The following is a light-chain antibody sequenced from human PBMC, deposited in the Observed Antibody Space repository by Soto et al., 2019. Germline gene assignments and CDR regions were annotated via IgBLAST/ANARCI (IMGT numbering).Light chain of an antibody. CDR3: SSYTSSSTPYV. CDR1: SSDVGGYNY. Sequence: QSALTQPASVSGSPGQSITISCTGTSSDVGGYNYVSWYQQHPGKAPKLMIYEVSNRPSGVSNRFYGAKSGNTASLTISGLQAEDEADYFCSSYTSSSTPYVVATGTTLTVL. V-gene: IGLV2-14*01. J-gene: IGLJ1*01. CDR2: EVS.